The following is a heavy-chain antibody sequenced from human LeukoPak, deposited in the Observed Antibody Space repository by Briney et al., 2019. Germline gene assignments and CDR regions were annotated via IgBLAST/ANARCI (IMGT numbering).Heavy chain of an antibody. Sequence: SETLSLTCTISGYSISSGYYWGWIRQPPGKGLEWIGSIYHSGSTYYNPSLKSRVTISVDTSKNQFSLKLSSVTAADTAVYYCARAPLWRGYYDYWGQGTLVTVSS. J-gene: IGHJ4*02. D-gene: IGHD3-3*01. CDR2: IYHSGST. V-gene: IGHV4-38-2*02. CDR1: GYSISSGYY. CDR3: ARAPLWRGYYDY.